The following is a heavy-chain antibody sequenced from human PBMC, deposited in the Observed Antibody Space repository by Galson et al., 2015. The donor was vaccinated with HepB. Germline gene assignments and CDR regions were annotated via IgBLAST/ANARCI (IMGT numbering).Heavy chain of an antibody. CDR3: ARDQGDDYVNYYYYYGMDV. J-gene: IGHJ6*02. CDR1: VFNNSNNY. Sequence: SLRLSCAAPVFNNSNNYMSWARQAQGKGLEWVSVIYKNGNPNHADPVKGRLTISRDTSKNTLYLQMNNLRGEDTAVYYCARDQGDDYVNYYYYYGMDVWGQGTTVTVSS. CDR2: IYKNGNP. V-gene: IGHV3-66*03. D-gene: IGHD4-17*01.